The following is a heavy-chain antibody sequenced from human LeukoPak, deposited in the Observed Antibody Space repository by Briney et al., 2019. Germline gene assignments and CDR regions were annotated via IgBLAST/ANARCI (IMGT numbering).Heavy chain of an antibody. D-gene: IGHD6-13*01. J-gene: IGHJ4*02. V-gene: IGHV4-4*07. CDR1: GGSISSYY. CDR3: ARGEQRLVPFDS. CDR2: IYRSGST. Sequence: SETLSLTCTVSGGSISSYYWSWIRQPAGKGLEWIGRIYRSGSTNYNPSLKSRVTMSVDTSKNQFSLKLSSVTAADTAVYYCARGEQRLVPFDSWGQGTLVTVSS.